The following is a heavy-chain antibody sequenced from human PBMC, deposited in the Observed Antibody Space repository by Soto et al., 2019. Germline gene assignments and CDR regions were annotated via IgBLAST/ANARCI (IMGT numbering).Heavy chain of an antibody. CDR1: GGTFSSYA. CDR2: ISAYNGNT. D-gene: IGHD1-26*01. Sequence: ASVKVSCKASGGTFSSYAISWVRQAPGQGLEWMGWISAYNGNTNYAQKLQGRVTMTTDTSTSTAYMELRSLRSDDTAVYYCARVHSGSYYFMYWFDPWGQGALVTVSS. J-gene: IGHJ5*02. V-gene: IGHV1-18*01. CDR3: ARVHSGSYYFMYWFDP.